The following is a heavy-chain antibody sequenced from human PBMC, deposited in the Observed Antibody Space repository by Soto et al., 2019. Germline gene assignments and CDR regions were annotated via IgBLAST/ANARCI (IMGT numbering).Heavy chain of an antibody. Sequence: PSETLSLTCTVSGDSISSGDYYWSWIRQPPGKGLEWIGHINHSGSTHYNPSLKSRVTISVDTSKNQFSLKLSSVTAADTAVYYCARVSGIYYYGMDVWGQGTTVTVSS. CDR2: INHSGST. CDR1: GDSISSGDYY. V-gene: IGHV4-30-4*01. CDR3: ARVSGIYYYGMDV. J-gene: IGHJ6*02. D-gene: IGHD3-10*01.